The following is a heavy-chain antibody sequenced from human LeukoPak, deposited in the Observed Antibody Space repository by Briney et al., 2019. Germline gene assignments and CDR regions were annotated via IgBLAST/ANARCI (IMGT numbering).Heavy chain of an antibody. J-gene: IGHJ3*02. CDR2: ISGSGVTT. V-gene: IGHV3-23*01. D-gene: IGHD2-15*01. CDR3: AKGSGGSFSGTHGFDI. Sequence: PGGSLRLSCIASGFTFSSYAMGWVRQAPGKGLDWVSAISGSGVTTHYAGSVQGRFSISRDNSKNTLYLQMNSLRAEDTALYYCAKGSGGSFSGTHGFDIWGQGTMVTVSS. CDR1: GFTFSSYA.